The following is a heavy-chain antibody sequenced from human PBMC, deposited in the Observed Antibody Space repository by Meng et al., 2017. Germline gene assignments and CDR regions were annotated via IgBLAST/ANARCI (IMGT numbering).Heavy chain of an antibody. D-gene: IGHD3-16*01. Sequence: GESLKISCAASGFTFSSYEMNWVRQAPGKGLEWVSYISSSGSTIYYADSVKGRFTISRDNSKNTLYLQMNSLRAEDTAVYYCARAEGGYYYFDYWGQGTLVTVSS. CDR2: ISSSGSTI. J-gene: IGHJ4*02. CDR3: ARAEGGYYYFDY. CDR1: GFTFSSYE. V-gene: IGHV3-48*03.